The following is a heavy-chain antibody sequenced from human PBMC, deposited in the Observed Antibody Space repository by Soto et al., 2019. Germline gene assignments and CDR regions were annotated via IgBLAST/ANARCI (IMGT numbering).Heavy chain of an antibody. Sequence: QVQLVQSGAEVKKPGSSVKVSCKASGGTFSSYAISWVRQAPGQGLEWMGGIIPIFGTANYAQKFQGRVTITAEEATSTAYMELSSLRSEDTAVYYCAREVMANGWFDPWGQGTLVTVSS. CDR2: IIPIFGTA. CDR3: AREVMANGWFDP. CDR1: GGTFSSYA. D-gene: IGHD3-16*01. J-gene: IGHJ5*02. V-gene: IGHV1-69*01.